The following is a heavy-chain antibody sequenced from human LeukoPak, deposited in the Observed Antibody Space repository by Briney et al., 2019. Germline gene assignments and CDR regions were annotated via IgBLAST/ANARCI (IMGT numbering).Heavy chain of an antibody. D-gene: IGHD7-27*01. CDR1: GFTFSSYG. CDR2: IRYDGSNK. Sequence: SGGSLRLSCAASGFTFSSYGMHWVRQAPGKGLEWVAFIRYDGSNKYYADSVKGRFTISRDNSKNTLYLQMNSLRAEDTAVYYCAKSTIFLGNWDAPFDYWGQGTLVTVSS. V-gene: IGHV3-30*02. CDR3: AKSTIFLGNWDAPFDY. J-gene: IGHJ4*02.